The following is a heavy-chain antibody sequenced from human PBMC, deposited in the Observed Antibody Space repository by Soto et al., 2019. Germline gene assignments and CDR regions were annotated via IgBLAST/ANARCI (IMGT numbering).Heavy chain of an antibody. CDR1: GYTFTNYG. V-gene: IGHV1-18*04. J-gene: IGHJ4*02. D-gene: IGHD2-21*02. CDR3: ARALTVTASFDL. CDR2: ISTYNVNT. Sequence: QVQLVQSGTEVRKPGASVKVSCKASGYTFTNYGINWVRQAPGQGLEWMGWISTYNVNTYYAKKFKGRATLTTDTSTNTAYIELRSLTSDDTAVYYCARALTVTASFDLWGLGTLVTVSS.